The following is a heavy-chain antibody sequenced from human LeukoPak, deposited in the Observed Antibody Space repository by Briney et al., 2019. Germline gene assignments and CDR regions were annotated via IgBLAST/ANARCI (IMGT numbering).Heavy chain of an antibody. D-gene: IGHD2-21*02. V-gene: IGHV5-51*01. J-gene: IGHJ4*02. Sequence: GESLKISCKGSGYRFTSYWIGWVRQMPGKGLEWMGIIYPGDPDTRYSPSFQGQVTISADKSISTAYLQWSSLKASDTAMYYCARLIRGVVTAGPYYFDYWGQGTLVTVSS. CDR3: ARLIRGVVTAGPYYFDY. CDR2: IYPGDPDT. CDR1: GYRFTSYW.